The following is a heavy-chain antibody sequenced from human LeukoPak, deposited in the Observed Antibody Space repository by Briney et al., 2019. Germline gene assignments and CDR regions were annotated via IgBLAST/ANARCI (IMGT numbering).Heavy chain of an antibody. Sequence: SVKASCKASGFTFTSSAMQWVRQARGQRLEWIGWIVVGSGNTNYAQKFQERVTITRDMSTSTAYMELSSLRSEDTAVYYCAAFPRNYGSGSPFDYWGQGTLVTVSS. D-gene: IGHD3-10*01. J-gene: IGHJ4*02. CDR2: IVVGSGNT. V-gene: IGHV1-58*02. CDR3: AAFPRNYGSGSPFDY. CDR1: GFTFTSSA.